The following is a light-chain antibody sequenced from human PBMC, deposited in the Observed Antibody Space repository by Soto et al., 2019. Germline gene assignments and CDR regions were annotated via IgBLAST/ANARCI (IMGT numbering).Light chain of an antibody. J-gene: IGLJ2*01. CDR1: SSDVGYYNY. CDR3: SSYAGSNNLV. Sequence: QLVLTQPPSASGSPGQSVTISCTGTSSDVGYYNYVCWYQQHPGKAPKLMIYEVSKRPSGVPDRFSGSKSGNTASLTVSGLQADDEADYYCSSYAGSNNLVFGGGTKLTVL. CDR2: EVS. V-gene: IGLV2-8*01.